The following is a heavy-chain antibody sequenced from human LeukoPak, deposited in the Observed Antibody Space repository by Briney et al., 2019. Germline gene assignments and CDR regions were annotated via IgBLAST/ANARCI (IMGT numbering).Heavy chain of an antibody. D-gene: IGHD6-13*01. J-gene: IGHJ4*02. Sequence: SETLSLTCAVSGGSISSSNWWSWVRQPPGKGLEWIGEIYHSGSTNYNPSLKSRVIISVDKSKNQFSLKLSSVTAADTAVYYCARISNSSSWYLLDYWGQGTLVTVSS. CDR3: ARISNSSSWYLLDY. CDR1: GGSISSSNW. V-gene: IGHV4-4*02. CDR2: IYHSGST.